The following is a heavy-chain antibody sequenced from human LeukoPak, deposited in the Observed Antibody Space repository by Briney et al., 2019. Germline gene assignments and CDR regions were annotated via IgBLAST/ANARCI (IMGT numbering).Heavy chain of an antibody. V-gene: IGHV1-8*02. Sequence: ASVKVSCKASGYTFTSYGISWVRQATGQGLEWMGWINPNSGNTGYTQKFQGRVTMTRNTSLNTAYMELTSLKSEDTAVYYCARSLGTYWGKDFLNWFDPWGQGTLVTVSS. D-gene: IGHD3-16*01. CDR2: INPNSGNT. J-gene: IGHJ5*02. CDR3: ARSLGTYWGKDFLNWFDP. CDR1: GYTFTSYG.